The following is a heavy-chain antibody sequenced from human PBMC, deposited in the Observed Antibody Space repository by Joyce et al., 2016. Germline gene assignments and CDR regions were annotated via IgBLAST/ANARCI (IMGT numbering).Heavy chain of an antibody. V-gene: IGHV3-72*01. CDR2: SRNKANSYTT. J-gene: IGHJ5*02. CDR1: GFTFSDHF. CDR3: NKDRAP. Sequence: EVQLVESGGGLVQPGGSMRLSCADSGFTFSDHFMDWVRQAPGEGLECIPRSRNKANSYTTECAASVKGRFTISRDDSKNSLYLQMDGLKTEDTAGYYCNKDRAPWGQGTLVTVSS. D-gene: IGHD3-10*01.